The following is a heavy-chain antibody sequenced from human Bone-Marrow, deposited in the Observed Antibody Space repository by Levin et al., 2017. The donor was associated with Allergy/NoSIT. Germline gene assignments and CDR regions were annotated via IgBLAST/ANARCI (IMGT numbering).Heavy chain of an antibody. D-gene: IGHD5-12*01. CDR1: GFTFSNAW. J-gene: IGHJ4*02. CDR3: TRGIVATIRDY. V-gene: IGHV3-15*01. CDR2: IKSKTDGGTT. Sequence: PGGSLRLSCAASGFTFSNAWMSWVRQAPGKGLEWVGRIKSKTDGGTTDYAAPVKGRFTISRDDSKNTLYLQMNSLKTEDTAVYYCTRGIVATIRDYWGQGTLVTVSS.